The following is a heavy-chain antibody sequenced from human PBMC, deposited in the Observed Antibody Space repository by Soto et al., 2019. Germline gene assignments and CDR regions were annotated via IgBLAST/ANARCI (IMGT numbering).Heavy chain of an antibody. V-gene: IGHV3-30-3*01. CDR1: GFTFSSYA. D-gene: IGHD6-13*01. Sequence: GGSLRLSCAASGFTFSSYAMHWVRQAPGKGLEWVAVISYDGSNKYYADSVKGRFTISRDNSKNTLYLQMNSLRAEDSAVYYCARNRRIAAADAYYFDYWGQGTLVTVSS. CDR2: ISYDGSNK. J-gene: IGHJ4*02. CDR3: ARNRRIAAADAYYFDY.